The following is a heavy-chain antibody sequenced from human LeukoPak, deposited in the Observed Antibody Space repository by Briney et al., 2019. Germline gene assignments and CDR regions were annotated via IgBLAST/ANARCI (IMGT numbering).Heavy chain of an antibody. V-gene: IGHV4-38-2*02. CDR2: IYHSGST. D-gene: IGHD5-18*01. CDR3: ARGAGGYIYGYYFDY. CDR1: GYSISSGYY. Sequence: SETLSLTCTVSGYSISSGYYWGWIRQPPGKGLEWMGSIYHSGSTYYNPSLKSRVTISVDTSKNQFSLKLSSVTAADTAFDYCARGAGGYIYGYYFDYWGQGTLVTVSS. J-gene: IGHJ4*02.